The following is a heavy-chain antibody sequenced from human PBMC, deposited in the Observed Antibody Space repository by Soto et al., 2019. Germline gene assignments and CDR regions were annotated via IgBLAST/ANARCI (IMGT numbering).Heavy chain of an antibody. Sequence: GGSLRLSCVVSGFSFRIYSMNWVRQAPGKGLEWISYISSDSGTIYYADSLKGRFTISRDNGKNSLYLQMNSLTDEDTAVYYCARGRLWSFGFWGQGTLVTVSS. D-gene: IGHD3-10*01. CDR3: ARGRLWSFGF. CDR1: GFSFRIYS. CDR2: ISSDSGTI. V-gene: IGHV3-48*02. J-gene: IGHJ4*02.